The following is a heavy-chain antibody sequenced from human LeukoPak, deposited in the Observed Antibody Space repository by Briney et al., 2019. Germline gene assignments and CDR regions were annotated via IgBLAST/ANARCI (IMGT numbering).Heavy chain of an antibody. Sequence: SETLSLTCTGSGGSISSYYWSWIRQPPGKGLEWIGYIYYSGSTNYNPSLKSRVTISVDTSKNQFSLKLSSVTAADTAVYYCARWIAAAGQLWGNYYYYMDVWGKGTTVTVSS. CDR3: ARWIAAAGQLWGNYYYYMDV. CDR2: IYYSGST. J-gene: IGHJ6*03. CDR1: GGSISSYY. D-gene: IGHD6-13*01. V-gene: IGHV4-59*01.